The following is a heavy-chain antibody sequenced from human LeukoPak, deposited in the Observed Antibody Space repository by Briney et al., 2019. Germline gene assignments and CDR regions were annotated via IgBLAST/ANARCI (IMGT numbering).Heavy chain of an antibody. J-gene: IGHJ4*02. V-gene: IGHV4-34*01. D-gene: IGHD2-15*01. CDR2: INHSGST. CDR1: GGSFSGYY. CDR3: ASRYGSGGNYYDY. Sequence: PSETLSLTCAVYGGSFSGYYWSWIRQPPGKGLEWIGEINHSGSTYYNPSLKSRVTISVDRSKNQLSLKLSSVTAADTAVYYCASRYGSGGNYYDYWGQGTLVTVSS.